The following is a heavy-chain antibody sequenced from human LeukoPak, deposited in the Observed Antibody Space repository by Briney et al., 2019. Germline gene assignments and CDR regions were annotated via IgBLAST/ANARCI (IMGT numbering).Heavy chain of an antibody. Sequence: SETLSLTCAVYGGSFSGYYWSWIRQPPGKGLEWIGEINHSGSTNYNPSLKSRVTISVDTSKNQFSLKLSSVTAADTAVYYCARGRRGPALYYYYYMDVWGKGTRSPSP. D-gene: IGHD2-2*01. CDR2: INHSGST. J-gene: IGHJ6*03. V-gene: IGHV4-34*01. CDR3: ARGRRGPALYYYYYMDV. CDR1: GGSFSGYY.